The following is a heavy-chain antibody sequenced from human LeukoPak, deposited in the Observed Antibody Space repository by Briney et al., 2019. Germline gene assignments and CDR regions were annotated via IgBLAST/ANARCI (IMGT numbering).Heavy chain of an antibody. CDR1: GFAFSGYD. V-gene: IGHV3-13*01. CDR3: TRTGLRGVTGDYHALEV. D-gene: IGHD2-21*02. J-gene: IGHJ6*02. Sequence: GGSLRLSCAGNGFAFSGYDMHWVRQVTGKGLEWVSTIFGSGDTFYADSVKGRFTISRTNAESSLYLQMSSLRAGDTAVYYCTRTGLRGVTGDYHALEVWGQGTTVTVSS. CDR2: IFGSGDT.